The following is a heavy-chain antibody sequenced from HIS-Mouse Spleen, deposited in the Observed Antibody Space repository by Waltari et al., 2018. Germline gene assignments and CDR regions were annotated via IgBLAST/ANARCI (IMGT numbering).Heavy chain of an antibody. CDR1: GYPFTGYY. J-gene: IGHJ3*02. V-gene: IGHV1-2*02. Sequence: QVQLVQSGAEVKKPGASVKVSCKASGYPFTGYYLHWVRPAPGQGLEWMGWINPNSGGTNYAQKFQGRVTMTRDTSISTAYMELSRLRSDDTAVYYCARVINWNYEADAFDIWGQGTMVTVSS. CDR2: INPNSGGT. D-gene: IGHD1-7*01. CDR3: ARVINWNYEADAFDI.